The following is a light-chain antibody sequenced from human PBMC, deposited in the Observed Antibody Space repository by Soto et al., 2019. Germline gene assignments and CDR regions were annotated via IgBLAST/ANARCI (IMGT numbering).Light chain of an antibody. CDR3: AAWDDTLNGYV. CDR1: SSNIGSNA. J-gene: IGLJ1*01. Sequence: QSLLTQPPSASGTPGQRVTISCSGSSSNIGSNAVNWYQQPPGTAPKLLIYSNNQRPSGVPDRFSGSKSGTSASLAISGLQSGDEADYYCAAWDDTLNGYVFGTGTKLTVL. V-gene: IGLV1-44*01. CDR2: SNN.